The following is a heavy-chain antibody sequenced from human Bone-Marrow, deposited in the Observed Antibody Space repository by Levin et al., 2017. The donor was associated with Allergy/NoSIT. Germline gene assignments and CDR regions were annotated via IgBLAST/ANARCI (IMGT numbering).Heavy chain of an antibody. CDR2: ISSSSSYI. V-gene: IGHV3-21*01. CDR3: ARDLMIYDYIWGSYRYGGAYFDY. D-gene: IGHD3-16*02. Sequence: LSLTCAASGFTFSSYSMNWVRQAPGKGLEWVSSISSSSSYIYYADSVKGRFTISRDNAKNSLYLQMNSLRAEDTAVYYCARDLMIYDYIWGSYRYGGAYFDYWGQGTLVTVSS. CDR1: GFTFSSYS. J-gene: IGHJ4*02.